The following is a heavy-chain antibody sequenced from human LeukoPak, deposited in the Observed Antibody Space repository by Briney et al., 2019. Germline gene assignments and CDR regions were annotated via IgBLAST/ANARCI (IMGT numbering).Heavy chain of an antibody. Sequence: GGSLRPSCAASGFTFSSYSMTWVRQAPGKGLEWVSSISSGSSYIYYADSVKGRFTISRDNAKNSLYLQMNSLRAEDTAVYYCARGTYMDVWGKGTTVTVSS. CDR2: ISSGSSYI. CDR3: ARGTYMDV. CDR1: GFTFSSYS. J-gene: IGHJ6*03. V-gene: IGHV3-21*01.